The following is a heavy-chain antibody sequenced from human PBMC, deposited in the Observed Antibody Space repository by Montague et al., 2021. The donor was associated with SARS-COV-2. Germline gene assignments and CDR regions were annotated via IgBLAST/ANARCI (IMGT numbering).Heavy chain of an antibody. V-gene: IGHV4-31*03. CDR3: AKIREQLVRRWFDP. CDR2: IYTSGST. D-gene: IGHD6-13*01. Sequence: TLSLTCTVSGGSISSGNYYWSWIRQHPGKGLEWIGYIYTSGSTYYNPSLKSRVTISVDTSKNQFSLKLNSVTAADTAVYYCAKIREQLVRRWFDPWGQGTLVTVSS. J-gene: IGHJ5*02. CDR1: GGSISSGNYY.